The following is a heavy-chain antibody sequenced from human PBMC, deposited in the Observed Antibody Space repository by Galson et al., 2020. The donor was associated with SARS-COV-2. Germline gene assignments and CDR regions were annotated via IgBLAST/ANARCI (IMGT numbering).Heavy chain of an antibody. CDR1: GYTFTSYG. CDR2: ISAYNGNT. Sequence: ASVKVSCKASGYTFTSYGISWVRQAPGQGLEWMGWISAYNGNTNYAQKLQGRVTMTTDTSTSTAYMELRSLRSDDTAVYYCARDQSSSGWYGNWFDPWGQGTLVTVSS. V-gene: IGHV1-18*01. J-gene: IGHJ5*02. D-gene: IGHD6-19*01. CDR3: ARDQSSSGWYGNWFDP.